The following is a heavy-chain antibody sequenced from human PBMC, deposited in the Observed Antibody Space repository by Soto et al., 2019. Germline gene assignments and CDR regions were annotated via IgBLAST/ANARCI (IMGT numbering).Heavy chain of an antibody. CDR3: TRDASRDSSARGWFDP. D-gene: IGHD6-13*01. J-gene: IGHJ5*02. V-gene: IGHV3-21*01. CDR2: ISSNSAYI. Sequence: PGGSLRLSCVATGFSFRNYAMNWVRQAPGKGLEWVSTISSNSAYIYYTDALRGRFTISRDNAKNSLHLQMNSLRAEDTAVYYCTRDASRDSSARGWFDPWGPGTLVTVSS. CDR1: GFSFRNYA.